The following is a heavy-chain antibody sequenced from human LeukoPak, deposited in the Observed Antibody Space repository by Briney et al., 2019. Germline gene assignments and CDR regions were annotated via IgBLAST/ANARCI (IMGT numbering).Heavy chain of an antibody. D-gene: IGHD6-25*01. Sequence: PGGSLRLSCAASGFTFSDHYMDWVRQAPGKGLECVSTIRDSDGRTYYADSVEGRFTISRDYSTNTLYLQMNSLRAGDTAIYYCAKSGNTETVDYWGQGTLVTVSS. J-gene: IGHJ4*02. CDR3: AKSGNTETVDY. CDR2: IRDSDGRT. V-gene: IGHV3-23*01. CDR1: GFTFSDHY.